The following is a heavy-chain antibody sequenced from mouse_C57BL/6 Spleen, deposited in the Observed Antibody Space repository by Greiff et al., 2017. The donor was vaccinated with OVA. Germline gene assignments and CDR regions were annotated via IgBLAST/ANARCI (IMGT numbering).Heavy chain of an antibody. CDR2: INPYNGGT. J-gene: IGHJ3*01. V-gene: IGHV1-19*01. CDR1: GYTFTDYY. Sequence: VQLQQSGPELVKPGASVKMSCKASGYTFTDYYMHWVKQSHGKSLEWIGVINPYNGGTSYNQKFKGKATLTVDKSSSTAYMELNSLTSEDSAVYYWARRGLYGGSFAYWGQGTLVTVSA. CDR3: ARRGLYGGSFAY. D-gene: IGHD1-1*01.